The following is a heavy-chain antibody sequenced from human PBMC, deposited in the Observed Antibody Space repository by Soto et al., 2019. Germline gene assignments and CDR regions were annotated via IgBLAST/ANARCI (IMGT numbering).Heavy chain of an antibody. V-gene: IGHV3-9*01. CDR3: AKDTLYGGNYYYYYMDV. Sequence: EVQLVESGGGLVQPGGSLRLSCAVSGFTFDEYAMHWVRQAPGKGLEWVSGISWNSGSVGYANSVKGRFTIFRDNAKNSLYLQMNSLRAEDTALYYCAKDTLYGGNYYYYYMDVWGKGTAVTVSS. CDR1: GFTFDEYA. D-gene: IGHD4-17*01. CDR2: ISWNSGSV. J-gene: IGHJ6*03.